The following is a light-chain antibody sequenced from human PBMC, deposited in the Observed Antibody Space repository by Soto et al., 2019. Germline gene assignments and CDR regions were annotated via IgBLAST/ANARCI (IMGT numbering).Light chain of an antibody. J-gene: IGLJ1*01. V-gene: IGLV1-44*01. Sequence: QSVLTQPPSASGTPGQTVTISCYGSTSNIGTTSVNWFQHLPGMAPKLLIYTNDQRPSGVPDRFSGSRSGTSASLAISGLQSEDEADYYCATWDDSVYVFGTGTKLTVL. CDR1: TSNIGTTS. CDR3: ATWDDSVYV. CDR2: TND.